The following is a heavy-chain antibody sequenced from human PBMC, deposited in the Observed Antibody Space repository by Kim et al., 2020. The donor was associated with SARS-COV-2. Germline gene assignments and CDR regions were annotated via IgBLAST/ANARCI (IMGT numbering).Heavy chain of an antibody. J-gene: IGHJ5*02. D-gene: IGHD3-10*01. V-gene: IGHV4-34*01. CDR3: ARQLLWFGDGNWFDP. Sequence: SETLSLTCAVYGGSFSGYYWSWIRQPPGKGLEWIGEINHSGGTNYNPPLKSRVTISVDTSKNQFSLKLSSVTAADTAVYYCARQLLWFGDGNWFDPCGQGTLVTVSS. CDR2: INHSGGT. CDR1: GGSFSGYY.